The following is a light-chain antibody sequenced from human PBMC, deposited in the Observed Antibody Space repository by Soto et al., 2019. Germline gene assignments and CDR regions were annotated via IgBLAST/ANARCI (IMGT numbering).Light chain of an antibody. Sequence: EIVMTQSPATLSVSPGERATLSCRASQSVNSNLVWYQQKPGQAPRLLIYGASTRATGIPARFSGSGSGTEFTLTINSLQSEDLAVYYCQQHNDWPLAFGQGTKVEIK. V-gene: IGKV3-15*01. CDR1: QSVNSN. CDR2: GAS. CDR3: QQHNDWPLA. J-gene: IGKJ1*01.